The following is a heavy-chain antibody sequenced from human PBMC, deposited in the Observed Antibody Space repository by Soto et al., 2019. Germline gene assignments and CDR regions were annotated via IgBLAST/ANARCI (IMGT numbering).Heavy chain of an antibody. D-gene: IGHD2-2*01. CDR2: IIPIFGTA. CDR3: AREVVQAATTQDWFDP. V-gene: IGHV1-69*13. Sequence: GASVKVSCKASGGTFSSYAISWVRQAPGQGLEWMGGIIPIFGTANYAQKFQGRVTITADESTSTAYMELSSLRSEDTAVYYCAREVVQAATTQDWFDPWGQGTLVTVSS. J-gene: IGHJ5*02. CDR1: GGTFSSYA.